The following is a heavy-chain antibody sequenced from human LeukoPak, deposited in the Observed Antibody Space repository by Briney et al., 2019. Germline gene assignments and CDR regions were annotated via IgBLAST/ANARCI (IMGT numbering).Heavy chain of an antibody. D-gene: IGHD4-23*01. Sequence: GGLRLSCAASGFTFSSYSMNWVRQAPGKGLVWVSRIASDGSSITYADSVKGRFSISRDNAKNTLYLQMNSLRVEDTAVYYCARGRPHGNDYWGQGTLVTVSS. CDR2: IASDGSSI. CDR1: GFTFSSYS. CDR3: ARGRPHGNDY. V-gene: IGHV3-74*01. J-gene: IGHJ4*02.